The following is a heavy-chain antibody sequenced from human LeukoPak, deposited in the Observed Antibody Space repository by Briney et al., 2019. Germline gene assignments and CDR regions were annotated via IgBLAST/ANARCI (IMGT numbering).Heavy chain of an antibody. CDR2: ISERGGST. Sequence: SGGSLRLSCVVSGISLSDYAMTWVRQAPGKGLEWVSYISERGGSTTYADSVKGRFTISRDNARNTLYLQLSSLRAEDSAVYYCARDTSQPGLIDSWGQGTLVTVSS. CDR1: GISLSDYA. V-gene: IGHV3-23*01. J-gene: IGHJ4*02. D-gene: IGHD2-2*01. CDR3: ARDTSQPGLIDS.